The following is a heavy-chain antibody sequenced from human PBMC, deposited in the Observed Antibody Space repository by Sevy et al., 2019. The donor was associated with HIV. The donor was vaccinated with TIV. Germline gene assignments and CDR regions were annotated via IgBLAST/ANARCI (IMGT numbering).Heavy chain of an antibody. CDR1: GFTFSSYV. Sequence: GGSLRLSCAASGFTFSSYVMHWVRQAPGKGLEWVALIWYDGTIKYYADSVKGGFTISRDNSKDTLFLQMNSLTHEDTAVYYCARGGGYCGGDCYSIDYWGQGALVTVSS. CDR3: ARGGGYCGGDCYSIDY. J-gene: IGHJ4*02. D-gene: IGHD2-21*02. V-gene: IGHV3-33*08. CDR2: IWYDGTIK.